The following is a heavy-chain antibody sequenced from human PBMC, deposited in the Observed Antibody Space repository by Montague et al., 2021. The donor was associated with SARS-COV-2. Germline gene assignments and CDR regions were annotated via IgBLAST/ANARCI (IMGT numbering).Heavy chain of an antibody. V-gene: IGHV4-39*01. CDR1: GGAISTSSFH. J-gene: IGHJ4*02. CDR2: IYFSGSA. Sequence: SETLSLTCTVSGGAISTSSFHWGWVRQSPGKGLEWIATIYFSGSAYYNPSLNSRVSISIDTSKNKFSLQLTSVTAADTAVYYCARHAPFSDNYRRYPFNFDFWGQGTLVTVSS. CDR3: ARHAPFSDNYRRYPFNFDF. D-gene: IGHD1-1*01.